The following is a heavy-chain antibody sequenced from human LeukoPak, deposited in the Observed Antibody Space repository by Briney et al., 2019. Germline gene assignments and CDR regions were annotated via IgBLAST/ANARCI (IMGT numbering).Heavy chain of an antibody. Sequence: QPGASLRLSCAASGFTFSSHWMTWVRQAPGKGLEWVANINQDGGEEYYVDSLMGRFSISRDNAKKSLYLQMNSLRADDTAVYYCARDATPDGVILDYWGQGALVTVSS. CDR2: INQDGGEE. D-gene: IGHD2-8*02. V-gene: IGHV3-7*05. CDR1: GFTFSSHW. CDR3: ARDATPDGVILDY. J-gene: IGHJ4*02.